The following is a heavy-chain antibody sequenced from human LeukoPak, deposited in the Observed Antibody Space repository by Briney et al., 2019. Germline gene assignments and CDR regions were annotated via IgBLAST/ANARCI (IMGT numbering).Heavy chain of an antibody. D-gene: IGHD4-17*01. J-gene: IGHJ5*02. CDR3: ARVAGLKGRWGYYGDNPGGDWLGP. CDR1: GYTFTSYG. CDR2: ISAYNGNT. Sequence: VASVKVSCKASGYTFTSYGISWVRHAPGQGLEWMGWISAYNGNTDYAQKVQGRVTMTTDTSTSTAYMELRSLRSDETPVYYWARVAGLKGRWGYYGDNPGGDWLGPWGQGTLVTVSS. V-gene: IGHV1-18*01.